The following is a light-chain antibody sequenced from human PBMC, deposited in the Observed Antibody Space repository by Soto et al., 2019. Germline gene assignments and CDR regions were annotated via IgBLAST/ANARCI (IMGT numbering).Light chain of an antibody. V-gene: IGKV3-15*01. CDR3: HQSYTTPLT. CDR1: QSVSSN. J-gene: IGKJ4*01. CDR2: GAS. Sequence: EIVLTQSPATLSVSPGERATLSCRASQSVSSNLAWYQHNPGLAPRLLIYGASTRATCVPCRFIGSGSGTDFTLTISSLQPEDFATYYCHQSYTTPLTFGGGTKVDIK.